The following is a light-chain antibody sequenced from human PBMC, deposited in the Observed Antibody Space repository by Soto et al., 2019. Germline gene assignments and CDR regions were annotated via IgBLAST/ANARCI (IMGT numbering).Light chain of an antibody. CDR1: SSDVGGYNY. CDR2: DVS. V-gene: IGLV2-14*03. J-gene: IGLJ1*01. CDR3: SSYRTSNTRQIV. Sequence: QSALTQPASVSGSPGQSITISRTGTSSDVGGYNYVSWYQHHPGKAPKLMIYDVSNRPSGVSNRFSGSKSGNTASLSISGLQPEDEADYYCSSYRTSNTRQIVCGTGTKVTVL.